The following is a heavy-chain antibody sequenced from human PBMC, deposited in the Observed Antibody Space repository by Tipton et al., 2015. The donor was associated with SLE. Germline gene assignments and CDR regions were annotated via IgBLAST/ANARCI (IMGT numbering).Heavy chain of an antibody. CDR3: ARGLRAFPEWLSPGWFDP. Sequence: TLSLTCTVSGGSITSDGYYWSWIRQHPGKGLELIGDIHYTGRNSYNPTLRGRVFLSLDTSKNQFSLSLNSVTAADTAVYFCARGLRAFPEWLSPGWFDPWGQGALVSVSS. CDR2: IHYTGRN. CDR1: GGSITSDGYY. J-gene: IGHJ5*02. D-gene: IGHD3-3*01. V-gene: IGHV4-31*03.